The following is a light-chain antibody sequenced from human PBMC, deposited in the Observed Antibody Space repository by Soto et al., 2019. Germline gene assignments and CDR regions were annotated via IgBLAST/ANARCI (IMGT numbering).Light chain of an antibody. Sequence: EIVLTQSPATLSLSPGERATLSCRASQSISSHLAWYQQKPGQAPRLLIYRASNRATGIPARFSGSGSGTDFTLTISGLEPEDFAVYYCQQRINWPLTFGGGTQVEIK. CDR3: QQRINWPLT. V-gene: IGKV3-11*01. CDR1: QSISSH. CDR2: RAS. J-gene: IGKJ4*01.